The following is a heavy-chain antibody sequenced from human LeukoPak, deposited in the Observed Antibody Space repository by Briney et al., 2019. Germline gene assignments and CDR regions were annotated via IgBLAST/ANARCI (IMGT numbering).Heavy chain of an antibody. J-gene: IGHJ4*02. V-gene: IGHV3-23*01. CDR2: ISDSGTST. Sequence: GGSLRLSCAASGFTFSSYGMSWVRQAPGKGLEWVSAISDSGTSTYYADSVKGRFTISRDNSKNTLYLQMNSLRDEDTAVYYCARVLGPTDYWGQGTLVTVSS. CDR1: GFTFSSYG. CDR3: ARVLGPTDY.